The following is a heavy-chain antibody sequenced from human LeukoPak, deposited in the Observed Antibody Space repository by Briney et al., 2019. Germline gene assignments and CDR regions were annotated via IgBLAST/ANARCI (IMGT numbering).Heavy chain of an antibody. CDR1: GGSFSGYY. D-gene: IGHD3-10*01. CDR2: INHSGST. Sequence: SETLSLTCAVYGGSFSGYYWSWIRQPPGKGLEWIGEINHSGSTNYNPSLKSRVTISVDTSKNQFSLKLTSVTAADTAVYYCARSDGYGLVGIWGQGTMVTVSS. J-gene: IGHJ3*02. CDR3: ARSDGYGLVGI. V-gene: IGHV4-34*01.